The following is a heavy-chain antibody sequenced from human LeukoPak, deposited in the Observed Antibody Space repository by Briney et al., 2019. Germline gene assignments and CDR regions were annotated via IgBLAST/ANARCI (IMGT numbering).Heavy chain of an antibody. D-gene: IGHD4-17*01. CDR3: ARGRYYFEY. CDR2: ISYDGSNK. J-gene: IGHJ4*02. Sequence: GRSLRLSCAASGFTFSSYAMHWVRQAPGKGLEWVAVISYDGSNKYYADSVKGRFTISRDNSKNTLYLQMNSLRAEDTAVYYCARGRYYFEYWGQGTLVTVSS. V-gene: IGHV3-30-3*01. CDR1: GFTFSSYA.